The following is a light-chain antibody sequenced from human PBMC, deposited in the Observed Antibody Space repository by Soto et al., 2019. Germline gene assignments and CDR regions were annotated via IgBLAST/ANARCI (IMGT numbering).Light chain of an antibody. CDR3: HQRQYWTPIT. CDR1: QSISSY. V-gene: IGKV1-39*01. Sequence: QMTQAPSSLSASVGARVTISCRASQSISSYLNWYQQKPGKAPKLLFYAASTLQSGVPSRFSGSGSGTDFAFTISILEPEDVAVYDYHQRQYWTPITFGQGTRVDI. CDR2: AAS. J-gene: IGKJ5*01.